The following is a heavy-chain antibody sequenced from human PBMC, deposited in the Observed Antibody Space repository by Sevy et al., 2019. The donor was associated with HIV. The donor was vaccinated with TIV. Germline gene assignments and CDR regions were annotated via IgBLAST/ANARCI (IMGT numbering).Heavy chain of an antibody. CDR1: GFIFSTYA. Sequence: GGSLRLSFAASGFIFSTYAMHWVRQAPGKGLEWVAFIRHDGNNNYYADSLKGRFTISRDNSKNTLYLQMNSLRSEDTAVYYCAKESGYSYGYDYWGQGTLVTVSS. V-gene: IGHV3-30*02. CDR3: AKESGYSYGYDY. CDR2: IRHDGNNN. J-gene: IGHJ4*02. D-gene: IGHD5-18*01.